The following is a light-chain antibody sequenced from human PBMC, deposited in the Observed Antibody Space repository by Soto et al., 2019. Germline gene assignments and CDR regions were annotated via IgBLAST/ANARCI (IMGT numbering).Light chain of an antibody. Sequence: DIQMTQSPSSLSAFVGDRVTITCRASQTISGFLNWYQQKPGKAPGLLIYSASTLQSGVPSRFSGSGSGTEFTLTISSLQLEDFATYYCQQSYTTLGTFGQGTTVEVK. J-gene: IGKJ1*01. V-gene: IGKV1-39*01. CDR2: SAS. CDR1: QTISGF. CDR3: QQSYTTLGT.